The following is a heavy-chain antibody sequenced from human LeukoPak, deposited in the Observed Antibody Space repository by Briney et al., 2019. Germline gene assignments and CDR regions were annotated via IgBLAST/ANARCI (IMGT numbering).Heavy chain of an antibody. CDR3: ARDRVYCGSTSCYAYYFDY. D-gene: IGHD2-2*01. V-gene: IGHV3-74*01. CDR2: INSDGSIT. J-gene: IGHJ4*02. Sequence: PGGSLRLSCAASGFSFSSYWMHWVRQAPGKGLVWVSRINSDGSITTYADSVKGRFTISRDNAKNTLYLQMNSLRAEDTAVYCCARDRVYCGSTSCYAYYFDYWGQGTLVTVSS. CDR1: GFSFSSYW.